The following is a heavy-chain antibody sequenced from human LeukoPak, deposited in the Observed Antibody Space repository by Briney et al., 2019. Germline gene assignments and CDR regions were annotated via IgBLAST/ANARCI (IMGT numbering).Heavy chain of an antibody. CDR3: ARECTAASGTSGSRWFDP. CDR2: INPGGGGT. CDR1: GYTFTSYY. V-gene: IGHV1-46*01. D-gene: IGHD6-13*01. J-gene: IGHJ5*02. Sequence: ASVKVSCKASGYTFTSYYMHWVRQAPGQGLEWMGIINPGGGGTNYAQEFQGRVTMTRDTSTSTIYMELSSLRSEDTAVYSCARECTAASGTSGSRWFDPWGQGTLVTVSS.